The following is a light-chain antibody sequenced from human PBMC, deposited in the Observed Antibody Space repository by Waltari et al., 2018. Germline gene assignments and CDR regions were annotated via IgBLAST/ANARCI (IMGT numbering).Light chain of an antibody. CDR1: LLHTSNNEKY. V-gene: IGKV4-1*01. CDR3: LKYLHTPRP. J-gene: IGKJ1*01. CDR2: WAS. Sequence: LLHTSNNEKYLAWYQLKPGQPPKILIYWASIREAGVPDRFSGSESGTDFTLTISGLQAEGVASYFCLKYLHTPRPFGQGTKVEIK.